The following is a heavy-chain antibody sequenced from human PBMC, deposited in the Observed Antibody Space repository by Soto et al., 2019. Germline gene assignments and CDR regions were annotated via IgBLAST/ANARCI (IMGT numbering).Heavy chain of an antibody. Sequence: PGESLKISCHGSGYTFFSFWIVWVRQVPGKGLEGVGRIDPGDSSATYSPTFQGHVTISADRSTRSAYLQWRSLRASDTAIYFCARRYCSRGDCYCDSWGQGSLVTVSS. J-gene: IGHJ4*02. CDR3: ARRYCSRGDCYCDS. V-gene: IGHV5-10-1*01. CDR1: GYTFFSFW. D-gene: IGHD2-2*01. CDR2: IDPGDSSA.